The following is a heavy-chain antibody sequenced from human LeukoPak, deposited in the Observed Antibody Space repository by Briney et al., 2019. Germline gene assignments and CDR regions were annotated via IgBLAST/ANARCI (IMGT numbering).Heavy chain of an antibody. CDR2: FNSDTGNT. J-gene: IGHJ4*02. Sequence: GASVKVSCKASGYTLTNYAIHWVRQAPGQRLEWMGWFNSDTGNTDYSQKFQGRVTISRDTSANTAYMELNRLRPEDTAVFYCVRGGSNKSGWTLDYWGQGTLVTVSS. CDR3: VRGGSNKSGWTLDY. CDR1: GYTLTNYA. D-gene: IGHD6-19*01. V-gene: IGHV1-3*01.